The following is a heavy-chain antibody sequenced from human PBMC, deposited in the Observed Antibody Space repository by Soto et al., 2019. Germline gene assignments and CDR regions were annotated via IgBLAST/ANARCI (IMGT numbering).Heavy chain of an antibody. V-gene: IGHV1-69*13. CDR2: IIPIFGTA. J-gene: IGHJ6*02. CDR1: GGTFSSYA. D-gene: IGHD3-22*01. CDR3: ARVDPSDSSGYYTLDYYYGMDV. Sequence: SVKVSCKASGGTFSSYAISWVRQAPGQGLEWMGGIIPIFGTANYAQKFQGRVTITADESTSTAYMELSSLRSEDTAVYYCARVDPSDSSGYYTLDYYYGMDVWGQGTTVTVSS.